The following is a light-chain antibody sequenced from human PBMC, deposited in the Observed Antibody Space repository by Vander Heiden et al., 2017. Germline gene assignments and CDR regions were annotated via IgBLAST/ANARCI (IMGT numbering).Light chain of an antibody. Sequence: QSALTQPASVSGSPGQSITISCTGTSRDVGGYNYVSWYQQHPGTAPKLMIYEVSNRPSGVSNRFSGSKSGNTASLTISGLQAEDEADYYCSSYKSSSTLWVFGGGTKLTVL. CDR2: EVS. CDR3: SSYKSSSTLWV. V-gene: IGLV2-14*01. CDR1: SRDVGGYNY. J-gene: IGLJ3*02.